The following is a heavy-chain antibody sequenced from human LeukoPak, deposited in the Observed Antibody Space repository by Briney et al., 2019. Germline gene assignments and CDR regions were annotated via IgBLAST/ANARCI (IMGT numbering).Heavy chain of an antibody. CDR2: IYYSGST. CDR1: GGSISSYY. D-gene: IGHD6-19*01. V-gene: IGHV4-59*01. CDR3: ARGYSSGWYSSYFDY. J-gene: IGHJ4*02. Sequence: SETLSLTCTVSGGSISSYYWSWIRLPPGKGLEWIGYIYYSGSTNYNPSLKSRVTISVDTSKNQFSLKLSSVTAADTAVYYCARGYSSGWYSSYFDYWGQGTLVTVSS.